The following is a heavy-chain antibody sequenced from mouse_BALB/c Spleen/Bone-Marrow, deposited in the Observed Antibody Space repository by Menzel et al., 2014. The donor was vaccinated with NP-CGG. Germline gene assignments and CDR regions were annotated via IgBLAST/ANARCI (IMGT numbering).Heavy chain of an antibody. CDR2: IRNKANGYTT. V-gene: IGHV7-3*02. CDR3: ARDGSWFAY. CDR1: GFTFTDYY. Sequence: EVKLVESGGGLVQPRGSLRLSCATSGFTFTDYYMSWVRQPPGKALEWLGFIRNKANGYTTEYSASVKGRFTISRDNSQSILYLQTNTLRAEDSATYYCARDGSWFAYWGQGTLVTVSA. J-gene: IGHJ3*01.